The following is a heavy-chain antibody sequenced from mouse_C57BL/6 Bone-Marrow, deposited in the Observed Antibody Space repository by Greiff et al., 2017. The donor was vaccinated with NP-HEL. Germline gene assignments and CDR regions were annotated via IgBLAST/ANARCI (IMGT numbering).Heavy chain of an antibody. V-gene: IGHV10-1*01. J-gene: IGHJ3*01. CDR1: GFSFNTYA. Sequence: EVHLVESGGGLVQPKGSLKLSCAASGFSFNTYAMNWVRQAPGKGLEWVARIRSKSNNYATYYADSVKDRFTISRDDSESMLYLQMNNLKTEDTAMYYCVRPYYYGSQAWFAYWGQGTLVTVSA. CDR2: IRSKSNNYAT. CDR3: VRPYYYGSQAWFAY. D-gene: IGHD1-1*01.